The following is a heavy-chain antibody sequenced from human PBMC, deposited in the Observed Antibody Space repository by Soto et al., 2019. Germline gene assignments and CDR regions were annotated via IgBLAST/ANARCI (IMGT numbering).Heavy chain of an antibody. CDR3: VRYDRINMKPYSPEGFHI. Sequence: ETLSLTCTLSGDSIGSSDSHSGWTRKPPGKGLEYIGSVYYGGAIFYSGNIYYNPSLKSRVTISVDTSKNQFSLRLSSVTAADTGVYYCVRYDRINMKPYSPEGFHIWGQGTMVTVSS. D-gene: IGHD3-3*02. J-gene: IGHJ3*02. CDR2: VYYGGAIFYSGNI. V-gene: IGHV4-39*01. CDR1: GDSIGSSDSH.